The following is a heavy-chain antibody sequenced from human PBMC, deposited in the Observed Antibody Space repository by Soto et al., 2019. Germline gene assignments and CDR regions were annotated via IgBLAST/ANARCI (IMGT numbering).Heavy chain of an antibody. Sequence: QVQLQQSGAGLLKPSETLSLNCAVTGGSLSGYYWSWIRQHPGKGLQWIGEVKDGGHTNYSPSLRGRVTISSDTSNNLFSLRLNSVTAADTGVYYCARGQEGVVATHWDQGSLVIVSA. CDR2: VKDGGHT. J-gene: IGHJ4*02. V-gene: IGHV4-34*01. CDR1: GGSLSGYY. CDR3: ARGQEGVVATH. D-gene: IGHD5-12*01.